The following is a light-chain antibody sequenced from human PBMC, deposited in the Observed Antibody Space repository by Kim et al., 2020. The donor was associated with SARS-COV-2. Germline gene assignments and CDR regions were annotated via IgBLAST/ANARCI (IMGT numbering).Light chain of an antibody. Sequence: EIVFTQSPGTLSLSPGERATLSCRASQSVNSNYLAWYQQKPGQAPRLLIYGASSRATGIPDRFSCSGSGTDLTLTISRLEPEDFAVYYCQQYGSSPITFGQGTRLEIK. CDR2: GAS. CDR1: QSVNSNY. J-gene: IGKJ5*01. CDR3: QQYGSSPIT. V-gene: IGKV3-20*01.